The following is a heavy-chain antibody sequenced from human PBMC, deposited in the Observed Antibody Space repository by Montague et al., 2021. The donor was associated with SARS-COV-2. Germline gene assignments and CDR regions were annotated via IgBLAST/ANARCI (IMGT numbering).Heavy chain of an antibody. CDR3: ARDYSHCSCGSCVFDY. V-gene: IGHV4-4*07. Sequence: SETLSLTCTVSGGSISNYYWSWIRQPAGKGLEWIWRNYPSGSTNYNPSLKSRIPMSVDTSKNQFSLKLSSVTAADTAIYYCARDYSHCSCGSCVFDYWGQGALVTVSS. D-gene: IGHD2-15*01. CDR1: GGSISNYY. CDR2: NYPSGST. J-gene: IGHJ4*02.